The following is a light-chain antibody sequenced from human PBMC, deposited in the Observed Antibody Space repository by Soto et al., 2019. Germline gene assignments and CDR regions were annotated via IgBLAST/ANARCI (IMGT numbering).Light chain of an antibody. V-gene: IGLV2-14*01. CDR1: SSDVGGYNY. CDR2: DVS. CDR3: SSYTSSSTPQFV. Sequence: QSALTQPASVSGSPGQSITISCTGSSSDVGGYNYVSWYQQHPGKAPKLMIYDVSNRPSGVSNRCSGSKSGNTASLTISGLQAEDEADYYCSSYTSSSTPQFVFGTGTKLTVL. J-gene: IGLJ1*01.